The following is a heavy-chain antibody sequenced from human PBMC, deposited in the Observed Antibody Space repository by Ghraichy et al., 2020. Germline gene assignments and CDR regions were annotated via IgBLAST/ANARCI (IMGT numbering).Heavy chain of an antibody. CDR1: GFTFSSYS. V-gene: IGHV3-48*02. J-gene: IGHJ6*02. CDR2: ISSSSSTI. CDR3: ARDRNGPGRAWQQLVRLSGYYYYYYGMDV. Sequence: GGSLRLSCAASGFTFSSYSMNWVRQAPGKGLEWVSYISSSSSTIYYADSVKGRFTISRDNAKNSLYLQMNSLRDEDTAVYYCARDRNGPGRAWQQLVRLSGYYYYYYGMDVWGQGTTVTVSS. D-gene: IGHD6-13*01.